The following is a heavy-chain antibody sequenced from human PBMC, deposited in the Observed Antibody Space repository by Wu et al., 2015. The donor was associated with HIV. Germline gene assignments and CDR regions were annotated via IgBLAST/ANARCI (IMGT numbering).Heavy chain of an antibody. D-gene: IGHD3-16*01. J-gene: IGHJ4*02. CDR1: GGNFRSYA. CDR3: AVLYDVEGDKAILDH. CDR2: IVPIFGSP. Sequence: QVQLVQSGAEVKKPGSSVRVSCESSGGNFRSYAMTWVRQAPGQGLEWMGGIVPIFGSPTYAQRFQGRVTITADESTSTAYMDLSSLTSDDTAVYYCAVLYDVEGDKAILDHWGQGTVVTVSS. V-gene: IGHV1-69*12.